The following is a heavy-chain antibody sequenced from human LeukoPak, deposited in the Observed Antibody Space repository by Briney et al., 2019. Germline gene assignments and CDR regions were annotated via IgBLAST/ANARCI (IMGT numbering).Heavy chain of an antibody. CDR1: GYIFTSYY. J-gene: IGHJ6*02. Sequence: GASVKVSCKASGYIFTSYYMHWVRQAPGQGLEWMGRINPSGGNTIYARRFQGRVTMTRDTSTSTVHMELSSLRSEDTAAYYCARDVHYGMDVWGQGTTVTVSS. D-gene: IGHD6-6*01. V-gene: IGHV1-46*01. CDR2: INPSGGNT. CDR3: ARDVHYGMDV.